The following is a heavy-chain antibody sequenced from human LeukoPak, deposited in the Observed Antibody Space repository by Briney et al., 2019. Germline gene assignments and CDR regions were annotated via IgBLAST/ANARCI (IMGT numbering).Heavy chain of an antibody. Sequence: PGGSLRLSCAASGFTFSSYAMSWVRQAPGKGLEWVSGISGSGDTTYYADSVKGRFTISRDNAKNSLYLQMNSLRAEDTAVYYCARVPFLLIIAARTYMDVWGKGTTVTVSS. CDR3: ARVPFLLIIAARTYMDV. J-gene: IGHJ6*03. V-gene: IGHV3-23*01. CDR2: ISGSGDTT. D-gene: IGHD6-13*01. CDR1: GFTFSSYA.